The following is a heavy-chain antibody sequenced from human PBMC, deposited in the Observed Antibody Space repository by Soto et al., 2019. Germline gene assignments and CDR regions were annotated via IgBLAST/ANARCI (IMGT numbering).Heavy chain of an antibody. J-gene: IGHJ3*02. CDR3: AIVVVVAVFSADAFDI. D-gene: IGHD2-15*01. CDR2: INPNSAGT. Sequence: LKVSCKASGCTFTGYYMHRGRQAPVQGLEWMGWINPNSAGTNYAQKFQGRVTMTRDTSISTAYMQLSRLRSDDTAVYYCAIVVVVAVFSADAFDIWGQGTMLTVSS. V-gene: IGHV1-2*02. CDR1: GCTFTGYY.